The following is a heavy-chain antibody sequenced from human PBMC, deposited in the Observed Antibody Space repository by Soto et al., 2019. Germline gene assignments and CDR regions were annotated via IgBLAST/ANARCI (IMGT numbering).Heavy chain of an antibody. J-gene: IGHJ5*02. CDR3: ASRGSTYSSGWPETNWYDP. Sequence: QVQLQQWGARLLKSSETLSLTCAVYGGSISDYYWSWIRQPPGKGLEWIGEINHSGSTNYNPSLNSRVTISPDTSKNQFSLKLSSVTAADTAVYYCASRGSTYSSGWPETNWYDPWGQGTLVTVSS. D-gene: IGHD6-19*01. V-gene: IGHV4-34*01. CDR1: GGSISDYY. CDR2: INHSGST.